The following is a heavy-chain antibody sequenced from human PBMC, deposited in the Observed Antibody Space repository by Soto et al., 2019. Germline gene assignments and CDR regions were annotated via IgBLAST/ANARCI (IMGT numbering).Heavy chain of an antibody. CDR3: ARDGSGYRSRASPMDV. V-gene: IGHV1-69*01. CDR1: GDTFSSYA. Sequence: QVQLVQSGAEVKKPGSSVKVSCKASGDTFSSYAISWVRQAPGQGLEWMGGIIPIFGTANYAQKFKGRVTITADESTSTAYMELSRLRSEDTAVYYCARDGSGYRSRASPMDVWGQGTTVTVSS. D-gene: IGHD3-22*01. CDR2: IIPIFGTA. J-gene: IGHJ6*02.